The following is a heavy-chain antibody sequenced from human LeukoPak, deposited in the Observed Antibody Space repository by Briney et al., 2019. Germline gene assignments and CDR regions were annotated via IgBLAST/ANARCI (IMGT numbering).Heavy chain of an antibody. V-gene: IGHV3-23*01. J-gene: IGHJ4*02. CDR2: ISSSGGIT. Sequence: GGSLRLSCAASGFTFSNYDMSWVRQAPGKGLEWVSSISSSGGITFYADSVKGRFTISRDNSRNTLYLQMNSLRAEDTAVYYCARDKYSSSSYYFDYWGQGTLVTVSS. CDR1: GFTFSNYD. CDR3: ARDKYSSSSYYFDY. D-gene: IGHD6-6*01.